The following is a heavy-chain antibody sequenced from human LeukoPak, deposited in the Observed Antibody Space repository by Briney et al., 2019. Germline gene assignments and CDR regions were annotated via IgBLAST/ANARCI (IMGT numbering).Heavy chain of an antibody. D-gene: IGHD1-14*01. CDR2: INPSGTGT. CDR3: ATYNNSWYGH. J-gene: IGHJ5*02. CDR1: GNTFTNYY. Sequence: ASVKVSCKSSGNTFTNYYMHWVRQAPGQGLECMGIINPSGTGTACAQKFQGRVTMTRDMSTSTLYMELSSLRSEDTAVYYCATYNNSWYGHWGQGTLVTVSS. V-gene: IGHV1-46*01.